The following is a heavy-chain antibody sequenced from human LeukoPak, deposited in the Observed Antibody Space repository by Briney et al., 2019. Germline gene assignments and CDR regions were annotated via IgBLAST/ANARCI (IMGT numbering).Heavy chain of an antibody. CDR3: AKGYSNYEWYFDY. CDR2: ISYDGSNK. D-gene: IGHD4-11*01. V-gene: IGHV3-30*18. CDR1: GFTFSSYG. J-gene: IGHJ4*02. Sequence: PGRSLRLSCAASGFTFSSYGMHWVGQAPGKGLEWVAVISYDGSNKYYADSVKGRFTISRDNSKNTLYLQMNSLRAEDTAVYYCAKGYSNYEWYFDYWGQGTLVTVSS.